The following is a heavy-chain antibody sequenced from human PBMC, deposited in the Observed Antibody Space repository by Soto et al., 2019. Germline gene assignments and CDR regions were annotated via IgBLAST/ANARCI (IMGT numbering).Heavy chain of an antibody. V-gene: IGHV1-69*01. CDR1: GGTFSDYG. Sequence: QVQLVQSGAEVKKPGSSVKVSCKASGGTFSDYGISWVRQAPGQGLEWMGGLIPIFGTSNDAQKFQGRVTITADESTSTAYMELSSLTSDDTAVYYCARGWDHYDSSGLLTWFDPWGQGTLVTVSS. D-gene: IGHD3-22*01. CDR3: ARGWDHYDSSGLLTWFDP. J-gene: IGHJ5*02. CDR2: LIPIFGTS.